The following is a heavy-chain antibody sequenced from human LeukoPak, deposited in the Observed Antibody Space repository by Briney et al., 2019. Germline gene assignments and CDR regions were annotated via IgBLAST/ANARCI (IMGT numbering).Heavy chain of an antibody. CDR1: GYTFTGYY. Sequence: ASVKVSCKASGYTFTGYYMHWVRQAPGQGLEWMGWINPNSGGTNYAQKFQGWVTMTRDTSISTAYMELSRLRSDDTAVYYCAASNGAAMSYFDYWGQGTLVTVSS. J-gene: IGHJ4*02. D-gene: IGHD2-2*01. V-gene: IGHV1-2*04. CDR2: INPNSGGT. CDR3: AASNGAAMSYFDY.